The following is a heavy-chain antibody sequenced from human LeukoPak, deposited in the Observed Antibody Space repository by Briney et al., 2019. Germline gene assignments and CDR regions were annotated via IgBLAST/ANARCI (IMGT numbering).Heavy chain of an antibody. CDR3: AKVPSYSSGWYKDNWFDP. Sequence: GGSLRLSXAAPGFTFSSYAMSWVRQAPGKGVEWVSDISGSGGSTYCADSVKGRFTISRDNSKNTLYLQMNSLRAEDTAVYYCAKVPSYSSGWYKDNWFDPWGQGTLVTVSS. CDR2: ISGSGGST. V-gene: IGHV3-23*01. J-gene: IGHJ5*02. CDR1: GFTFSSYA. D-gene: IGHD6-19*01.